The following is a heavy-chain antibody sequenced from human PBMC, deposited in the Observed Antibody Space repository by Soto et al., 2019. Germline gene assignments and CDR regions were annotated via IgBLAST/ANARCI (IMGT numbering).Heavy chain of an antibody. J-gene: IGHJ5*02. CDR3: VRDGTKTLRDWFDP. CDR1: GASISGYY. Sequence: SETLSLTCTVSGASISGYYWSWIRKSAGKGLEWIGRIYATGTTDYNPSLKSRVMMSVDTSKRQFSLRLRSVTAADTAVYYCVRDGTKTLRDWFDPWGQGISVTVSS. D-gene: IGHD1-1*01. CDR2: IYATGTT. V-gene: IGHV4-4*07.